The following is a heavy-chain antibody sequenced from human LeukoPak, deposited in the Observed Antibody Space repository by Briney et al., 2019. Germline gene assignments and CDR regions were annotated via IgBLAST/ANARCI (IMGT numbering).Heavy chain of an antibody. J-gene: IGHJ5*02. D-gene: IGHD6-19*01. CDR3: ARRGDGIAVAATLDWFDL. Sequence: GASVKVSCKASGYTFTDYYIHWVRQAPGQGLEWMGWINPNTGATNYAQWFQGRVTMTRDTSISTAYMELTRLRSDDTAVYYCARRGDGIAVAATLDWFDLWGQGTLVTVSS. CDR2: INPNTGAT. V-gene: IGHV1-2*02. CDR1: GYTFTDYY.